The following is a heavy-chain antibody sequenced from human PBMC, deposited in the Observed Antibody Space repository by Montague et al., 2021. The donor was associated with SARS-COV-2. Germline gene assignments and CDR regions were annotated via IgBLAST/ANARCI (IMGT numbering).Heavy chain of an antibody. CDR3: ASGHNFGLGARGFEH. J-gene: IGHJ1*01. V-gene: IGHV4-61*03. Sequence: SETLSLTCTVSGGLSNNDPSNSDFWSWIRQTPGKELDWNGWIPYNEYTNYNPSLKSRVTISIDTSMRYFSLRLNFLTATDTAVYYCASGHNFGLGARGFEHWGQGTLVTVAS. CDR1: GGLSNNDPSNSDF. CDR2: IPYNEYT. D-gene: IGHD1-26*01.